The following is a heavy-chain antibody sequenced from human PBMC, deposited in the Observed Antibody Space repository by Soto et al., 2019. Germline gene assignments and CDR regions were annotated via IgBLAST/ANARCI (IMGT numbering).Heavy chain of an antibody. CDR3: ARESYSCSSTYYYYYMDV. CDR2: IWYDGSNK. J-gene: IGHJ6*03. D-gene: IGHD6-6*01. CDR1: GFTFSSYG. V-gene: IGHV3-33*01. Sequence: QVQLVESGGGVVQPGRSLRLSCAASGFTFSSYGMHWVRQAPGKGLEWVAVIWYDGSNKYYADSVKGRFTISRDNSKNTLYLQMNSLRAEDTAVYYCARESYSCSSTYYYYYMDVWGKGTTVTVSS.